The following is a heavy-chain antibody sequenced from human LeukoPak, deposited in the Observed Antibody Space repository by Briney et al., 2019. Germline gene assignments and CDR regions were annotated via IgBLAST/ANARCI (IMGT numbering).Heavy chain of an antibody. CDR2: IRSKANSYAT. V-gene: IGHV3-73*01. Sequence: GGSLRLSCAASGFSFSSFWMHWVRQASGKGLEWVGRIRSKANSYATAYAASVKGRFTISRDDSKNTAYLQMNSLKTEDTAVYYCTRNPPDSSGTQLSGYWGQGTLVTVSS. J-gene: IGHJ4*02. CDR3: TRNPPDSSGTQLSGY. D-gene: IGHD3-22*01. CDR1: GFSFSSFW.